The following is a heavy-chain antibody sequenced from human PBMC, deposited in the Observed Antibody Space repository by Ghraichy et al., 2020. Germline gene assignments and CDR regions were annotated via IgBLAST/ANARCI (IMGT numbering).Heavy chain of an antibody. CDR2: ITGSGGIT. J-gene: IGHJ4*02. D-gene: IGHD3-22*01. CDR1: GFTFSTYA. V-gene: IGHV3-23*01. Sequence: GGSLRLSCAASGFTFSTYAMTWVRQAPGKGLEWVSGITGSGGITYYADSVKGRFTISRDNSKSTLYLQMNSLRAEDAAVYYCAKSSESSFYLYYFDFWGQGTLVTVSS. CDR3: AKSSESSFYLYYFDF.